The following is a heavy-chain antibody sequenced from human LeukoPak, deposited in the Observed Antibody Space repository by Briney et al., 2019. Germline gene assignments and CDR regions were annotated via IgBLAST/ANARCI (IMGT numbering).Heavy chain of an antibody. CDR1: GFTFSSYG. CDR3: AKDRNDVAYYYYGMDV. J-gene: IGHJ6*02. V-gene: IGHV3-30*02. Sequence: GGSLRLSCAASGFTFSSYGMHWVRQAPGKGLEWVAVIWYDGSNKYYADSVKGRFTISRDNSKNTLYLQMNSLRAEDTAVYYCAKDRNDVAYYYYGMDVWGQGTTVTVSS. CDR2: IWYDGSNK. D-gene: IGHD1-1*01.